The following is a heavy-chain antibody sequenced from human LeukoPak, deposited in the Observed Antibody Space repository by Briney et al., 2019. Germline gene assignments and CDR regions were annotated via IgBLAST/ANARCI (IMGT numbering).Heavy chain of an antibody. CDR2: IKQDVSEK. Sequence: QSGGSLRLSCAASGFTFSNYWMSWVRQAPGKGLEWVANIKQDVSEKCYVDSVKGRFTISRDNAKNSLYLQMNSLRAEDTAVYYCARDRWELLSNSYHYCGLDVWGQGTTVTVSS. J-gene: IGHJ6*02. CDR3: ARDRWELLSNSYHYCGLDV. CDR1: GFTFSNYW. D-gene: IGHD2-15*01. V-gene: IGHV3-7*01.